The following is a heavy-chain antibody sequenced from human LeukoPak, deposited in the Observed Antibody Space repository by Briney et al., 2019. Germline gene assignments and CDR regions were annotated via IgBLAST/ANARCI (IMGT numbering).Heavy chain of an antibody. CDR2: IKQDGSTK. CDR1: GFTFSSHW. J-gene: IGHJ5*02. Sequence: GGSLRLSCAASGFTFSSHWMSWVRQAPGKGLEWVANIKQDGSTKYYVDSVKGRFTISRDNAKNSLYLQMNSLRAEDTAVYYCARDCNDHGDKKRFDPWGQGTLVTVSS. V-gene: IGHV3-7*01. CDR3: ARDCNDHGDKKRFDP. D-gene: IGHD4-17*01.